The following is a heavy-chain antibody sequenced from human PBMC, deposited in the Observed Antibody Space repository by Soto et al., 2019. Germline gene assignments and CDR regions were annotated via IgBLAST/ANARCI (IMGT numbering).Heavy chain of an antibody. V-gene: IGHV1-2*04. CDR3: XXAYGVSLTSYYYGMDV. D-gene: IGHD4-17*01. CDR2: INPNSGGT. Sequence: QVQLVQSGAEVKKPGASVKVSCKASGYTFTGYYMHWVRQAPGQGLEWMGWINPNSGGTNYAQKFQGWVTMTRYTSISTAYMELSRLRSDDTAVXXXXXAYGVSLTSYYYGMDVWGQGT. J-gene: IGHJ6*02. CDR1: GYTFTGYY.